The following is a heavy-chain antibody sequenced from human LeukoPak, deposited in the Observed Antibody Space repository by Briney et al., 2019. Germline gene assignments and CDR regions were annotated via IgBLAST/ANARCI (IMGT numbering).Heavy chain of an antibody. CDR3: ARDNPPYLGYCSSTSCLG. CDR1: GFTFSSYS. V-gene: IGHV3-48*01. Sequence: GGSLRLSCPASGFTFSSYSMNWVRQAPAKGLAGVSYINSSSSTIYYADSVKGRFTISRDNAKNSLYLQMTSLRAEDTAVYYCARDNPPYLGYCSSTSCLGGGQGTLVTVSS. CDR2: INSSSSTI. D-gene: IGHD2-2*01. J-gene: IGHJ4*02.